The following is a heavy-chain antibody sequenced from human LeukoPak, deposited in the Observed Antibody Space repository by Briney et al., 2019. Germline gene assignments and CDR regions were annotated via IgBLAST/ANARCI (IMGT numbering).Heavy chain of an antibody. Sequence: GGSLRLSCAASGFTFSSYAMHWVRQAPGKGLEWVAVISYDGSNKYYADSVKGRFTISRDNSKNTPYLQMNSLRAEDTAVYYCARDRRGYSGYDGGIDYWGQGTLVTVSS. CDR3: ARDRRGYSGYDGGIDY. D-gene: IGHD5-12*01. J-gene: IGHJ4*02. V-gene: IGHV3-30-3*01. CDR2: ISYDGSNK. CDR1: GFTFSSYA.